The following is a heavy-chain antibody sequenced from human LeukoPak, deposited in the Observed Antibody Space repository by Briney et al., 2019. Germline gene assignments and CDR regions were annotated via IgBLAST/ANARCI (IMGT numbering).Heavy chain of an antibody. CDR3: AHARAGYCSSTSCYRYNWFDP. Sequence: GASVKVSCKASGYTFTSYGINWVRQATGQGLEWMGWMNPNSGNTGYAQKFQGRVTMTRNTSISTAYMELSSLRSEDTAVYYCAHARAGYCSSTSCYRYNWFDPWGQGTLVTVSS. J-gene: IGHJ5*02. D-gene: IGHD2-2*02. CDR2: MNPNSGNT. V-gene: IGHV1-8*02. CDR1: GYTFTSYG.